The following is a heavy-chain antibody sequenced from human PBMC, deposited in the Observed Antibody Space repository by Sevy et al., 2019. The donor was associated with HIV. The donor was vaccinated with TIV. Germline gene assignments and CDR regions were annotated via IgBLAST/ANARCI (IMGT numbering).Heavy chain of an antibody. Sequence: SETLSLTCTVSGVSISSFYWSWIRQPPGKGRGWIGNIYYSGSTNYTPSLKSRVPISVDTSKNQFSLKLSSVTAADTAVYYCARRYFYDSRGSTVFDYWGQGTLVTVSS. D-gene: IGHD3-22*01. J-gene: IGHJ4*02. CDR2: IYYSGST. CDR3: ARRYFYDSRGSTVFDY. V-gene: IGHV4-59*13. CDR1: GVSISSFY.